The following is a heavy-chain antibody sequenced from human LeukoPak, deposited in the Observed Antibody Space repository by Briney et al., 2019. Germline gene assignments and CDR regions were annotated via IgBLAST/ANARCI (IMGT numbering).Heavy chain of an antibody. D-gene: IGHD4-17*01. CDR2: ISGSGGST. CDR3: AKENYGDSTGGRFQH. CDR1: GFTFSSYA. V-gene: IGHV3-23*01. J-gene: IGHJ1*01. Sequence: GGSLRLSCAASGFTFSSYAMSWVRQAPGKGLEWVSVISGSGGSTYYADSVKGRFTISRDNSKNTLYLQMNSLRAEDTAIYYCAKENYGDSTGGRFQHWGQGTLVTVSS.